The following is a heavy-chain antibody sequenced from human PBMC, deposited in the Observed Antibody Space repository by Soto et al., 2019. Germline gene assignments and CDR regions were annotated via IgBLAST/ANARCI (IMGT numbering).Heavy chain of an antibody. D-gene: IGHD3-22*01. CDR2: IYHSGST. J-gene: IGHJ5*02. CDR1: GGSISSSNG. V-gene: IGHV4-4*02. CDR3: ARAHPPTYYYDSSGPNWFDP. Sequence: TSETLSLSCAVSGGSISSSNGWSRVSQNPGKGLEWIGEIYHSGSTNYNPSLKSRVTISVDKSKNQFSLKLSSVTAADTAVYYCARAHPPTYYYDSSGPNWFDPWGQGTLVTVSS.